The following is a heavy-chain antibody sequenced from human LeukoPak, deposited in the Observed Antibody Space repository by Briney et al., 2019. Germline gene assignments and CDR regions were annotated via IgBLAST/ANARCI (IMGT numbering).Heavy chain of an antibody. CDR2: ISWDGGST. D-gene: IGHD3-10*02. J-gene: IGHJ6*04. CDR3: AELGITMIGGV. Sequence: PGGSLRLSCAASGFTFDDYAMHWVRQAPGRGPEWVSLISWDGGSTYYADSVKGRFTISRDNAKNSLYLQMNSLRAEDTAVYYCAELGITMIGGVWGKGTTVTISS. V-gene: IGHV3-43D*03. CDR1: GFTFDDYA.